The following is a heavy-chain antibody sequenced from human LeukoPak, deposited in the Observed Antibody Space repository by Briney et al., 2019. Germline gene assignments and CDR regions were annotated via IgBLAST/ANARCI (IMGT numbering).Heavy chain of an antibody. CDR2: ITRDSGII. CDR3: ARDLDWAFDY. D-gene: IGHD3-9*01. Sequence: GGSLRLSCAASGFSFSSYSMNWVRQAPGKGLEWISYITRDSGIISYADSVKGRFTISRDNAKSSLYLQMSSLRAEDTAAYFCARDLDWAFDYWGQGTLVTVSS. V-gene: IGHV3-48*01. J-gene: IGHJ4*02. CDR1: GFSFSSYS.